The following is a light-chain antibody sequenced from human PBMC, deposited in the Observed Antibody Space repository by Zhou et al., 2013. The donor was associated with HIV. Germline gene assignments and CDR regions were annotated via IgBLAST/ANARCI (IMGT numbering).Light chain of an antibody. Sequence: IVLTQSPVTLSLSPGEGVTLSCRASQSVDTRLAWYQQRPGQAPRLLIYDTSKRATGIPARFSGSGSGTDFTLTINSLQPEDFAVYYCQQYTKSIWTFGQGTKVEIK. V-gene: IGKV3-11*01. CDR2: DTS. J-gene: IGKJ1*01. CDR3: QQYTKSIWT. CDR1: QSVDTR.